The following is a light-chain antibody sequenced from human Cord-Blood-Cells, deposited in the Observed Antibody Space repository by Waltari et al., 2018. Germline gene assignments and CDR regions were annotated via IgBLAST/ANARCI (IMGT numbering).Light chain of an antibody. CDR3: QVWDSSSDHYV. J-gene: IGLJ1*01. CDR2: DDS. V-gene: IGLV3-21*03. CDR1: NIGSKS. Sequence: SYVLTQPPSASVAPGKTARITCGGTNIGSKSVHWYQQKPGQAPVLVVYDDSDRPPGIPERFSGSNSGNTATLTISRVEAGDEADYYCQVWDSSSDHYVFGTGTKVTVL.